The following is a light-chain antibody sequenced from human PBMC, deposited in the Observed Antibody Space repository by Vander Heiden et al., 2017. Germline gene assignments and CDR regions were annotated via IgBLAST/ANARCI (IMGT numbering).Light chain of an antibody. CDR3: SSHAGSNNYA. CDR2: EDT. Sequence: QSALTQPPPASGSPGHSRTVSCPGTPSDVVAYNYVSWYQQHPGKAPQLIIYEDTKRPAGVPDRFSASKSGDTASLTVSGLQAEDEADYYCSSHAGSNNYAFGTGTKVTVL. V-gene: IGLV2-8*01. CDR1: PSDVVAYNY. J-gene: IGLJ1*01.